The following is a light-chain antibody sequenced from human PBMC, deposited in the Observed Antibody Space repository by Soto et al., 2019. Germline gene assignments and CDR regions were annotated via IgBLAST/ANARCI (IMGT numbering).Light chain of an antibody. CDR3: SSFTGTPTPDV. J-gene: IGLJ1*01. V-gene: IGLV2-14*03. Sequence: QSALTQPASVSGSPGQSITISCTGTSSDVGAYKYVSWYQQHPGKVPKLIIYGVSNRPSGVSNRFSGSKSGNTAFLTISGLQPEDEADYYCSSFTGTPTPDVVGTGTKVTVL. CDR2: GVS. CDR1: SSDVGAYKY.